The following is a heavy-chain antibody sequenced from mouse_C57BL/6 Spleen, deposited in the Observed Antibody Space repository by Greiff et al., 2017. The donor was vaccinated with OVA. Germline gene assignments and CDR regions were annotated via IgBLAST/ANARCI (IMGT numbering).Heavy chain of an antibody. CDR3: ARHFDV. CDR2: INTSTGGT. V-gene: IGHV1-42*01. CDR1: GYSFTGYY. J-gene: IGHJ1*03. Sequence: VQLQQSGPELVKPGASVKISCKASGYSFTGYYMNWVKQSPEKSLELIGEINTSTGGTSYNQKFKAQTTLAVDKSSSTAYMQLKSLTSEYAAVYYCARHFDVWGTGTTVTVSS.